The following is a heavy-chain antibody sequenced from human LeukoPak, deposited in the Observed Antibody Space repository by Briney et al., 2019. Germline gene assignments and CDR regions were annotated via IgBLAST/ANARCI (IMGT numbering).Heavy chain of an antibody. Sequence: GGSLRLSCAASGFSIRRKGMHWVRQAPGKGLEWVAFIRYDGSNKYYADSVKGRFTISRDKSKNTLYLQMSSLRPEDTAVYYCAKDDPAATGDYWGQGTLVTVSS. V-gene: IGHV3-30*02. D-gene: IGHD2-15*01. CDR2: IRYDGSNK. J-gene: IGHJ4*02. CDR3: AKDDPAATGDY. CDR1: GFSIRRKG.